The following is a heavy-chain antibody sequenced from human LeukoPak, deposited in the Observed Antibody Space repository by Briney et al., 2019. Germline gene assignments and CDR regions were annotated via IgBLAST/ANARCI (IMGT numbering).Heavy chain of an antibody. Sequence: GGSLRLSCAASGFSFNDYDMHWVRQGTGKGLVWVSYISGNSGTIHYADSVRGRFTISRDNVKKSLYLQMNSLRAEDTAVYYCAQIYTYGSSQFDYWGQGTLVTVSS. CDR1: GFSFNDYD. D-gene: IGHD5-18*01. CDR2: ISGNSGTI. CDR3: AQIYTYGSSQFDY. V-gene: IGHV3-48*01. J-gene: IGHJ4*02.